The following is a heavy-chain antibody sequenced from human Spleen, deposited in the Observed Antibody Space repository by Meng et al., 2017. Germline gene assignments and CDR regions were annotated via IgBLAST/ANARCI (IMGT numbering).Heavy chain of an antibody. CDR2: IYHPGST. Sequence: QVPLQESGPGVVRPLKTLSLTCTVSGDSVSSANYYWSWIRRPPGKELEWIGYIYHPGSTDCNPSLKRRVTISVDTSNNHFSLKLTSVTAADTAVYYCARSYGSGTYWYFDLWGRGTLVTVSS. CDR3: ARSYGSGTYWYFDL. CDR1: GDSVSSANYY. J-gene: IGHJ2*01. D-gene: IGHD3-10*01. V-gene: IGHV4-61*03.